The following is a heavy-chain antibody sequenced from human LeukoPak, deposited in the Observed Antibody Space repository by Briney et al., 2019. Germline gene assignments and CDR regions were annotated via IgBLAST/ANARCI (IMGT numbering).Heavy chain of an antibody. V-gene: IGHV1-8*01. D-gene: IGHD3-10*01. CDR2: MNPNSGNT. J-gene: IGHJ4*02. Sequence: ASVKVSCKASGYTFTSYDINWVRQATGQGLEWMGWMNPNSGNTGYAQKFQGRVTTTRNTSISTAYMELSSLRSEDTAVYYCARVKLTMVRGVIKIMKFDYWGQGTLVTVSS. CDR1: GYTFTSYD. CDR3: ARVKLTMVRGVIKIMKFDY.